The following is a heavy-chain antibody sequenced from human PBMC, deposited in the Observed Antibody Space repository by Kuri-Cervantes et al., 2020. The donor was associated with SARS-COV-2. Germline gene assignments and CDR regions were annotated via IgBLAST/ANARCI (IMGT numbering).Heavy chain of an antibody. Sequence: GGSLRLSCAASGFTCSGHCIHWVRQAPGKGLVWVSRINPDGSYANNADSVKGRFTLSRDNAKNMLFLRMNSLRAEDTAVYYCVRDGDHWNFDYWGQGTLVTVSS. J-gene: IGHJ4*02. CDR3: VRDGDHWNFDY. CDR2: INPDGSYA. V-gene: IGHV3-74*01. CDR1: GFTCSGHC. D-gene: IGHD1-1*01.